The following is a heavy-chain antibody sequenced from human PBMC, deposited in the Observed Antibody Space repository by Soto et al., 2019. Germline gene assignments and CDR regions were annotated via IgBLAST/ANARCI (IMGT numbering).Heavy chain of an antibody. CDR1: GGSISSGGFY. J-gene: IGHJ6*02. Sequence: PSETLSLTCTVSGGSISSGGFYWNWIRQHPGQGLEWIGSIYYSGSTYYKPSLKSRVTISGDTSKNQFSLKLSSVTAADTAVYYCARGGGNYYYYGMGVWGQGTTVTVSS. CDR2: IYYSGST. V-gene: IGHV4-31*03. CDR3: ARGGGNYYYYGMGV. D-gene: IGHD2-15*01.